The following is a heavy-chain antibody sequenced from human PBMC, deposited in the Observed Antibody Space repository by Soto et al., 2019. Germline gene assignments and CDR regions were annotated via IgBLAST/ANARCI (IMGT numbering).Heavy chain of an antibody. Sequence: SETLSLTCTVSGGSVSSDTHYWSWIRQPPGKRLEWIGFIYSSGSTNYNPSLKSRATMSVDTSKNQFSLKLRSVIVADTAVYHCARFVRSCSGTTCYTRADVWGQGTTVTVSS. CDR1: GGSVSSDTHY. CDR3: ARFVRSCSGTTCYTRADV. V-gene: IGHV4-61*01. D-gene: IGHD2-2*02. CDR2: IYSSGST. J-gene: IGHJ6*02.